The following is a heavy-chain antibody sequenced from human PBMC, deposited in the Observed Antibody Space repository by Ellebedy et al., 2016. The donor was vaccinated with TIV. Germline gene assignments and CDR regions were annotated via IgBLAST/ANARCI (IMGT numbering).Heavy chain of an antibody. CDR1: GFSLSTSGMC. CDR2: IDWDDDK. J-gene: IGHJ5*02. V-gene: IGHV2-70*01. D-gene: IGHD6-13*01. CDR3: ARSRGGAAAGKKNWFDP. Sequence: SGPTLVXPTQTLTLTCTFSGFSLSTSGMCVSWIRQPPGKALEWLALIDWDDDKYYSTSLKTRLTISKDTSKNQVVLTMTNMDPVDTATYYCARSRGGAAAGKKNWFDPWGQGTLVTVSS.